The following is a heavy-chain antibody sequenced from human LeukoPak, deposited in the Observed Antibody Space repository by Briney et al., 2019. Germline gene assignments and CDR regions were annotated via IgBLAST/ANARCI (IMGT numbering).Heavy chain of an antibody. V-gene: IGHV1-69*05. CDR2: IIPIFGTA. J-gene: IGHJ4*02. D-gene: IGHD1-7*01. Sequence: SVKVSCKASGGTFSSYAISWVRQAPGQGLEWMGGIIPIFGTANNAQKFQGRVTITTDESTSTADMELSSLRSEDTAVYYCARGTGTTGPFDYWGQGTLVTVSS. CDR3: ARGTGTTGPFDY. CDR1: GGTFSSYA.